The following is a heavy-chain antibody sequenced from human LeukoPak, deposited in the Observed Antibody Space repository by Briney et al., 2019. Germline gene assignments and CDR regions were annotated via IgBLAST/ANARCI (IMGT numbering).Heavy chain of an antibody. D-gene: IGHD2-2*01. V-gene: IGHV3-21*01. CDR3: ARKYRSSTSCLFDY. J-gene: IGHJ4*02. CDR2: ITTTGGDV. CDR1: GFTFSSQN. Sequence: GGSLRLSCAASGFTFSSQNMNWVRQAPGKGLEWVSSITTTGGDVNYADSVKGRFTISRDNAKNSLYLQMNSLRAEDTAVYYCARKYRSSTSCLFDYWGQGTLVTVSS.